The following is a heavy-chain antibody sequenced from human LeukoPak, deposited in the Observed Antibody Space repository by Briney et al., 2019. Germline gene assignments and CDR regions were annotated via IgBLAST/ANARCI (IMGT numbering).Heavy chain of an antibody. CDR3: AREYYGDYGDWFDP. J-gene: IGHJ5*02. CDR2: INPNSGGT. V-gene: IGHV1-2*02. CDR1: GYTFTGYY. Sequence: ASVKVSCKASGYTFTGYYMHWVRQAPGQGLEWMGWINPNSGGTNYAQKFQGRVTMTTDTSTSTAYMELRSLRSDDTAVYYCAREYYGDYGDWFDPWGQGTLVTVSS. D-gene: IGHD4-17*01.